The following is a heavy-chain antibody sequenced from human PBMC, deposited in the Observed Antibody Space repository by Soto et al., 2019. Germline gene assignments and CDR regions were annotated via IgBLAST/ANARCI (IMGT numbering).Heavy chain of an antibody. V-gene: IGHV3-15*01. CDR2: IKSKTDGGTT. CDR3: TTESVYRVNMIVVVPPFGY. D-gene: IGHD3-22*01. CDR1: GFTFSNAW. Sequence: EVQLVESGGGLVKPGGSLRLSCAASGFTFSNAWMSWVRQAPGKGLEWVGRIKSKTDGGTTDYAAPVKGRFTISRDDSKNTLSLQMNSLKTEDTAVYYCTTESVYRVNMIVVVPPFGYWGQGTLVTVSS. J-gene: IGHJ4*02.